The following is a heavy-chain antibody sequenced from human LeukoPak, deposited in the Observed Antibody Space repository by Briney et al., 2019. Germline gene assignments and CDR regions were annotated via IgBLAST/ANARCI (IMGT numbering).Heavy chain of an antibody. Sequence: SETLSLTCTVSGGSISSYYWSWIRQPPGKGLEWIGYIHYSGTTNYNPSLKSRVTISVDTSKNQFSLKLSSVTAADTAVYYCATTLAAAPNWFDPWGQGTLVTVSS. CDR2: IHYSGTT. CDR1: GGSISSYY. J-gene: IGHJ5*02. D-gene: IGHD6-13*01. CDR3: ATTLAAAPNWFDP. V-gene: IGHV4-59*08.